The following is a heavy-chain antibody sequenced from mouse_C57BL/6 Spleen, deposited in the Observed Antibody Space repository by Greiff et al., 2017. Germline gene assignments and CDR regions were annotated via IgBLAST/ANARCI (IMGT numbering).Heavy chain of an antibody. CDR2: IDPENGDT. J-gene: IGHJ2*01. CDR3: TLRVDY. Sequence: EVKVVESGAELVRPGASVKLSCTASGFNIKDDYMHWVKQRPEQGLEWIGWIDPENGDTEYASKFQGKATITADTSSNTAYLQLSSLTSEDTAVYYCTLRVDYWGQGTTLTVSS. D-gene: IGHD2-12*01. V-gene: IGHV14-4*01. CDR1: GFNIKDDY.